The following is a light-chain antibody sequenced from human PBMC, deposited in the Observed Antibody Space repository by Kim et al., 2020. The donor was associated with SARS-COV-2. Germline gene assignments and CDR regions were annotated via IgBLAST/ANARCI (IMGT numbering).Light chain of an antibody. CDR3: QTFDRSLREV. Sequence: GKWVPFSCTRNSTTTGACYLVHWYPHLPGTTPKLLIYGNNNRPSGVPDRFSGSASGPSASLAITGLQAADEADYYCQTFDRSLREVFGGGTQLTVL. CDR1: STTTGACYL. J-gene: IGLJ2*01. CDR2: GNN. V-gene: IGLV1-40*01.